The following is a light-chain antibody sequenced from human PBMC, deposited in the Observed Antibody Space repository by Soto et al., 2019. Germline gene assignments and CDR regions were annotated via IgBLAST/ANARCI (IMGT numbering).Light chain of an antibody. J-gene: IGKJ3*01. V-gene: IGKV3-15*01. CDR2: GAS. CDR3: HQYGTAPLT. CDR1: QSVSSN. Sequence: IVMSQSPATLSVSTGERATLSCRASQSVSSNLAWYQQKPGQAPRLLIYGASTRATGVPARFSGSGSGTDFTLTISRLEPEDFSVYYCHQYGTAPLTFGPGTKVDIK.